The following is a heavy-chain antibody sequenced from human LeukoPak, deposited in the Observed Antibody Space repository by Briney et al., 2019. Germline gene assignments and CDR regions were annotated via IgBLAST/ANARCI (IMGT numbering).Heavy chain of an antibody. D-gene: IGHD1-26*01. J-gene: IGHJ4*02. Sequence: GGTLRLSCAASGFTFSSYGMSWVRQAPGKGLEWVSAISGSGGSTYYADSVKGRFTISRDNSKNTLYLQMNSLRAEDTAVYYCAKRRHVWELPPSSDWGQGTLVTVSS. CDR2: ISGSGGST. CDR3: AKRRHVWELPPSSD. V-gene: IGHV3-23*01. CDR1: GFTFSSYG.